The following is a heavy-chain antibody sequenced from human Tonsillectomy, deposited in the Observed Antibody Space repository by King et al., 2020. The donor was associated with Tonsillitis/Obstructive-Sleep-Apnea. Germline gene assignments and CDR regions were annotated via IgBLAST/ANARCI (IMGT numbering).Heavy chain of an antibody. CDR2: ISYDGRNK. J-gene: IGHJ3*02. Sequence: VQLVESGGGVVQPGRSLRLSCAASGFTFSTYGMHWVRQAPGKGLEWVAFISYDGRNKYYADSVKGRFTISRDNSKNTLYVQMNSLRAEDTAVYYCAKDPRITAACPLGMAFDIWGQGTMVTVSS. CDR3: AKDPRITAACPLGMAFDI. D-gene: IGHD6-13*01. CDR1: GFTFSTYG. V-gene: IGHV3-30*18.